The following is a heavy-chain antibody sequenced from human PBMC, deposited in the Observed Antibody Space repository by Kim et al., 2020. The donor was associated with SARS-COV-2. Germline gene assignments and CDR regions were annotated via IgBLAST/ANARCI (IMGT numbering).Heavy chain of an antibody. D-gene: IGHD6-19*01. CDR3: ARDGPPGVAGSGVPHYYYGMDV. CDR2: INPSGGST. V-gene: IGHV1-46*01. Sequence: ASVKVSCKASGYTFTSYYMHWVRQAPGQGLEWMGIINPSGGSTSYAQKFQGRVTMTRDTSTSTVYMELSSLRSEDTAVYYCARDGPPGVAGSGVPHYYYGMDVWGQGTTVTVSS. CDR1: GYTFTSYY. J-gene: IGHJ6*02.